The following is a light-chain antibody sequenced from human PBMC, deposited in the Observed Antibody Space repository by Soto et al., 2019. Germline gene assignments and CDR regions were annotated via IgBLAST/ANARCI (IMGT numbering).Light chain of an antibody. CDR1: QGISGY. Sequence: AIRMTQSPSSFSASTGDRVTITFRASQGISGYLAWYQQKPGKAPKLLIYAASTLQSGVPSRFSGSGSGTDFTLTISCLQSEDFATYYCQQYYSYPPTFGQGTKVDI. V-gene: IGKV1-8*01. CDR2: AAS. J-gene: IGKJ1*01. CDR3: QQYYSYPPT.